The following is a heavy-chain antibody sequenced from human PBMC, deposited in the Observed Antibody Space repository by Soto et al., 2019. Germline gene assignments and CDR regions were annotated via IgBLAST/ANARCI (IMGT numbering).Heavy chain of an antibody. CDR1: GYTFTSYA. D-gene: IGHD3-16*01. V-gene: IGHV1-3*01. CDR3: ARDGVLDDVLSHPGYFDY. CDR2: INAGNGNT. J-gene: IGHJ4*02. Sequence: ASVKVSCKASGYTFTSYAMHWVRQAPGQRLEWMGWINAGNGNTKYSQKFQGRVTITRDTSASTAYMELSSLRSEDTAVYYCARDGVLDDVLSHPGYFDYWGQGTLVTVS.